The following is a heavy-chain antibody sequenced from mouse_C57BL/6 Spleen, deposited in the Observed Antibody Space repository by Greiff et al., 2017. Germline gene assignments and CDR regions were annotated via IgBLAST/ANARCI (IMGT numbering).Heavy chain of an antibody. V-gene: IGHV1-81*01. CDR2: IYPRSGNT. CDR3: ARRFCDYDASYAMDY. D-gene: IGHD2-4*01. J-gene: IGHJ4*01. CDR1: GYTFTSYG. Sequence: QVQLQQSGAELARPGASVKLSCKASGYTFTSYGISWVKQRTGQGLEWIGEIYPRSGNTYYNEKFKGKATLTADKSSSTAYMELRSLTSEDSAVYFCARRFCDYDASYAMDYWGQGTSVTVSS.